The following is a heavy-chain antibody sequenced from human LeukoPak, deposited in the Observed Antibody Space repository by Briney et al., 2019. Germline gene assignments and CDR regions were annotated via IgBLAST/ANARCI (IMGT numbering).Heavy chain of an antibody. D-gene: IGHD3-16*01. CDR1: GFTFTNYA. J-gene: IGHJ4*02. V-gene: IGHV3-23*01. CDR2: LSESGVAT. CDR3: AKKGGSLSPGNYFDY. Sequence: GGSLRLSCAASGFTFTNYAMSWVRQAPGKGLEWVSSLSESGVATYYADSVKGRLTIPRDNSKNTLYLQMNSLRAEDTAVYYCAKKGGSLSPGNYFDYWGQGTLVTVSS.